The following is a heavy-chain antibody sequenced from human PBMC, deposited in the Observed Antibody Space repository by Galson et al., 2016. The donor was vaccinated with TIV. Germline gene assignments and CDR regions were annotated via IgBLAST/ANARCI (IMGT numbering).Heavy chain of an antibody. J-gene: IGHJ6*02. D-gene: IGHD2-21*01. CDR1: GLIVSENY. V-gene: IGHV3-66*02. CDR3: ARDRRHCGNECFLRYYYGMDA. CDR2: IDSDGRT. Sequence: SLRLSCAASGLIVSENYMTWVRQAPGKGLEWVALIDSDGRTVHADSVSGRFTVSRDNSKNMVYLQMDSLRPEDTAVYFCARDRRHCGNECFLRYYYGMDAWGQGTTVTVSS.